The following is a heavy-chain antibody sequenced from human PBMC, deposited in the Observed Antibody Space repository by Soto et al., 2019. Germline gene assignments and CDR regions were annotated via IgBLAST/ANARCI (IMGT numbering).Heavy chain of an antibody. CDR1: GFTLSSYD. J-gene: IGHJ6*02. V-gene: IGHV3-13*01. CDR2: IGSGGDT. Sequence: EVQLVESGGGLVQPGGSLRLSCAASGFTLSSYDIHWVRQATGEGLAWVSGIGSGGDTHYADSVKGRFIISREDGKNSLYLQMNNLRVGETAVYYCTRKTPPTGMEVWVQGATVTVSS. CDR3: TRKTPPTGMEV. D-gene: IGHD3-9*01.